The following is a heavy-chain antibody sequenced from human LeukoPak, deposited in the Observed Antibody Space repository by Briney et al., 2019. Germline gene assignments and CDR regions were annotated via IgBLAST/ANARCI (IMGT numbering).Heavy chain of an antibody. CDR2: VDPEDGET. CDR3: ATGLSFITGTTGNYYYYGMDV. CDR1: GYTFTDYY. J-gene: IGHJ6*02. D-gene: IGHD1-20*01. Sequence: ASVKISCKVSGYTFTDYYMHWVQQPPARGLEWMGLVDPEDGETIYAEKFQGRVTITADTSTDTAYMELSSLRSADTAVYCCATGLSFITGTTGNYYYYGMDVWGQGTTVTVSS. V-gene: IGHV1-69-2*01.